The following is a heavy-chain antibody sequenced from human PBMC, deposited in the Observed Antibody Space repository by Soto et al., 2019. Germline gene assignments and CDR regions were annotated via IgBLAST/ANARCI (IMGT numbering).Heavy chain of an antibody. V-gene: IGHV4-4*02. CDR1: GGSISSSNW. Sequence: SETLSLTCAVSGGSISSSNWWSWVRQPPGKGLEWIGEIYHSGSTNYNPSLKSRVTISVDKSKNQFSLKLSSVTAADTAVYYCARARGCSYSSSWYCSYWYFDLWGRGTLVTVSS. D-gene: IGHD6-13*01. CDR3: ARARGCSYSSSWYCSYWYFDL. CDR2: IYHSGST. J-gene: IGHJ2*01.